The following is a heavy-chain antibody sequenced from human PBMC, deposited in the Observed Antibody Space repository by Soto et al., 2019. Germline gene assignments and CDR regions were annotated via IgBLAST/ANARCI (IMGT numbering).Heavy chain of an antibody. CDR3: ARGRYCLTGRCFPNWFDS. CDR1: GDSSSTVDYF. V-gene: IGHV4-30-4*01. Sequence: QVQLLESGPGLVKPSQTLSLTCSVSGDSSSTVDYFWAWVRQPPGQALEYIGYIYKSATTYYNPSFESRVAISRDTSKSQFSLDVTSLTAADTAVYFCARGRYCLTGRCFPNWFDSWGQGTLVTVSS. J-gene: IGHJ5*01. CDR2: IYKSATT. D-gene: IGHD2-15*01.